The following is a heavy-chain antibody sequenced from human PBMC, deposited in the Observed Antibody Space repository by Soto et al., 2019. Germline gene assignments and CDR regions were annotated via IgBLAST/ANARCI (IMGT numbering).Heavy chain of an antibody. CDR2: ISSSGGST. J-gene: IGHJ4*02. CDR1: GFTFSSYA. V-gene: IGHV3-23*01. D-gene: IGHD2-2*01. Sequence: EVQLLESGGDLVQPGGSLRLSCAASGFTFSSYALSWVRQAPGKGLEWVPAISSSGGSTFYADSVKGRFTISRDNSKNMLFLQMNSLRVEDTAIYYCAKDRGCRSASCHFFDYWGQGTLVTVSS. CDR3: AKDRGCRSASCHFFDY.